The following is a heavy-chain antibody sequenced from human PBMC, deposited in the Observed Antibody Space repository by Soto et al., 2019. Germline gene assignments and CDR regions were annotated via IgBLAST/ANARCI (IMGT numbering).Heavy chain of an antibody. CDR1: GYTFTSYA. V-gene: IGHV1-3*01. CDR3: ATDGTTAFDY. D-gene: IGHD4-17*01. CDR2: INAGNGYT. Sequence: ASVKVSCKASGYTFTSYAMHWVRQAPGQRLEWMGWINAGNGYTKYSQKFQGRVTITRDTSASTAYMELSSLRSEDTAVYYCATDGTTAFDYWGQGTLVTVSS. J-gene: IGHJ4*02.